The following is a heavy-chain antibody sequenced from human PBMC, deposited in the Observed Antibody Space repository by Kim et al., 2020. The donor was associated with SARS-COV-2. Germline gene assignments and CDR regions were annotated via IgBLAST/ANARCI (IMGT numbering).Heavy chain of an antibody. CDR2: ISYDGSNK. V-gene: IGHV3-30-3*01. CDR1: GFTFSSYA. CDR3: ARDRSGYYYGSGKGYFDY. D-gene: IGHD3-10*01. J-gene: IGHJ4*02. Sequence: GGSLRLSCAASGFTFSSYAMHWVRQAPGKGLEWVAVISYDGSNKYYADSVKGRFTISRDNSKNTLYLQMNSLRAEDTAVYYCARDRSGYYYGSGKGYFDYWGQGTLVTVSS.